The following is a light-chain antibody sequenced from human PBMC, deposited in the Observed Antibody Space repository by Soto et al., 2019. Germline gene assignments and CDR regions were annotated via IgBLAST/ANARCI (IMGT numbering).Light chain of an antibody. CDR1: SSDVGGYNY. J-gene: IGLJ2*01. CDR3: SSYTISSTRYVV. V-gene: IGLV2-14*01. Sequence: QSALTQPASVSGSPGQSITISCTGTSSDVGGYNYVSWYQQHPGKAPKLMIYDVSNRPSGVSNRFSGSKSGNTASLTISGLQAEDEADYYCSSYTISSTRYVVFGGGTKLNVL. CDR2: DVS.